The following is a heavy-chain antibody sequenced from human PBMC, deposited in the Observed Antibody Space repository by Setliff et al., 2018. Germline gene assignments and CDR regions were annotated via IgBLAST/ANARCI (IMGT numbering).Heavy chain of an antibody. CDR1: GGSISSGNYY. CDR3: ARHKSNGSGSYPSLYMDV. Sequence: PSETLSLTCRVSGGSISSGNYYWGLIRQPPGKGLEWVATIYYSGSTYSNPSPKSRLTISVDAPDNQFSVKLSSVTAADTAVYYCARHKSNGSGSYPSLYMDVWGKGIMVTVSS. J-gene: IGHJ6*03. CDR2: IYYSGST. V-gene: IGHV4-39*01. D-gene: IGHD3-10*01.